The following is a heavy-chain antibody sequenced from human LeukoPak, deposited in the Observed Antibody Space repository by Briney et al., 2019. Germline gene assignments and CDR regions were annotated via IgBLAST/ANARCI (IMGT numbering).Heavy chain of an antibody. CDR3: ARDFVGATMGAFDI. CDR1: GGSLSNYY. CDR2: MHYSGST. J-gene: IGHJ3*02. D-gene: IGHD1-26*01. Sequence: PSETLSLTRTVSGGSLSNYYWSWIRQPPGKGLEWIGYMHYSGSTNYNPSLKSRVTISVDTSKNQFSLKLSSVTAADTAVYYCARDFVGATMGAFDIWGQGTMVTVSS. V-gene: IGHV4-59*01.